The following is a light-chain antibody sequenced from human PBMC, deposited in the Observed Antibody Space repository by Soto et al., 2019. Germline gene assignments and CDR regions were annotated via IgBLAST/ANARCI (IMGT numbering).Light chain of an antibody. J-gene: IGLJ1*01. Sequence: ALTQPASVSGSPGHSIAISCTGTSSDVGGYNYVSWYQQHPGKAPKLMVYDVSNRPSGVSNRFSGSKSGNTASLTISGLQAEDEADYYCSSYTSSSTYVFGNGTKVTVL. CDR3: SSYTSSSTYV. CDR2: DVS. CDR1: SSDVGGYNY. V-gene: IGLV2-14*01.